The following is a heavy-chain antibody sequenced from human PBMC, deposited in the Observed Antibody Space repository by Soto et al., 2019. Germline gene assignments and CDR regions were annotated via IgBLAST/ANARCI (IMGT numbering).Heavy chain of an antibody. Sequence: PGGSLRLSCAASGFTFSSYGMHWVRQAPGKGLEWVAVIWYDGSNKYYADSVKGRFTFSRDYSKNTLYLQMNSLRAEDTAVYYCAKVPGGAYDDLPYWGQGTLVTVSS. CDR3: AKVPGGAYDDLPY. CDR1: GFTFSSYG. CDR2: IWYDGSNK. V-gene: IGHV3-33*06. D-gene: IGHD3-3*01. J-gene: IGHJ4*02.